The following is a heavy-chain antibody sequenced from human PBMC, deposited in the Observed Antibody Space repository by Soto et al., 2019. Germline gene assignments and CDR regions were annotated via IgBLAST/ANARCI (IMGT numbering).Heavy chain of an antibody. CDR2: ISVYNGNT. CDR1: CYPFRRYG. J-gene: IGHJ4*02. Sequence: ASVKVSCQASCYPFRRYGISWVRQAPGQGLEWMGWISVYNGNTNYAQKLQGRVTMTTETATSTAYVELRSRRSDDTAVYYCARAISSCSGSGDHFDYWGQGTLVTVXS. CDR3: ARAISSCSGSGDHFDY. V-gene: IGHV1-18*01. D-gene: IGHD3-10*01.